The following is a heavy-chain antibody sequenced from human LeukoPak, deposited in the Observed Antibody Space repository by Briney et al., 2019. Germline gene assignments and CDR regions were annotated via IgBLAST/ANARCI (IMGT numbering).Heavy chain of an antibody. CDR3: ARAGVQDSSGYLAAFDI. CDR1: VYTFTSYY. D-gene: IGHD3-22*01. V-gene: IGHV1-46*01. CDR2: INPSGGST. J-gene: IGHJ3*02. Sequence: ASVTVSFTASVYTFTSYYMHWVRQAPGQGLEWMGIINPSGGSTSYAQKFQGRVTMTRDTSTSTVYMELSSLRSEDTAVYYCARAGVQDSSGYLAAFDIWGQGTMVTVSS.